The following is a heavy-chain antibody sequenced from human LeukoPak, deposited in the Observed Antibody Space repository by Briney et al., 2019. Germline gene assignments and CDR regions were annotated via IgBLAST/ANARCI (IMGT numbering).Heavy chain of an antibody. V-gene: IGHV1-2*02. CDR3: ARIWGSSTSCYDCWFDP. CDR2: INPNSGGT. D-gene: IGHD2-2*01. J-gene: IGHJ5*02. Sequence: ASVKVSCKASGYTFTGYYMHWVRQAPGQGLEWMGWINPNSGGTNYAQKFQGRVTMTRDTSISTAYMEPSRLRSDDTAVYYCARIWGSSTSCYDCWFDPWGQGTLVTVSS. CDR1: GYTFTGYY.